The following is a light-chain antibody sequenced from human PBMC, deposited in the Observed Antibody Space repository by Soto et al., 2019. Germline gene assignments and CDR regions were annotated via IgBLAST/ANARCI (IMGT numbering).Light chain of an antibody. Sequence: QSVLTQPPSVSGAPGQRVTVSCTGSSSNIGAGHNVHWYQQLPGTAPKLLIYNNDNRPSGVPDRFSGSKSGTSASLAISGLQPEDEAEYYCQSYDTSLSDVLFGGGTKLTVL. J-gene: IGLJ2*01. V-gene: IGLV1-40*01. CDR3: QSYDTSLSDVL. CDR2: NND. CDR1: SSNIGAGHN.